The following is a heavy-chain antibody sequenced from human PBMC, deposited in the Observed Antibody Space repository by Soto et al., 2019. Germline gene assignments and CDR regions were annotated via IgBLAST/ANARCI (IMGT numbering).Heavy chain of an antibody. D-gene: IGHD3-22*01. CDR2: ISAYNGNT. CDR1: GYTFTSYG. V-gene: IGHV1-18*01. Sequence: ASVKVSCKASGYTFTSYGISWVRQAPGQGLEWMGWISAYNGNTNYAQKLQGRVTMTTDTSTSTAYMELRSLRSDDTAVYYCARDSTTLYDKDAFDIWGQGTMVTVSS. CDR3: ARDSTTLYDKDAFDI. J-gene: IGHJ3*02.